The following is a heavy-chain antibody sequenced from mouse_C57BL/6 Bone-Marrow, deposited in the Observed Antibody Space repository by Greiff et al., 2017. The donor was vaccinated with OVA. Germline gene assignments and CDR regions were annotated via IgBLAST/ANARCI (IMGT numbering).Heavy chain of an antibody. CDR3: ARSTVVAPYWYFDV. V-gene: IGHV1-69*01. CDR2: IDPSDSYT. D-gene: IGHD1-1*01. CDR1: GYTFTSYW. J-gene: IGHJ1*03. Sequence: VQLQQPGAELVMPGASVKLSCKASGYTFTSYWMHWVKQRPGQGLEWIGEIDPSDSYTNYNQKFKGKSTLTVDKSSSTAYMQLSSLTSEDSAVYYCARSTVVAPYWYFDVGGRGTTVTVS.